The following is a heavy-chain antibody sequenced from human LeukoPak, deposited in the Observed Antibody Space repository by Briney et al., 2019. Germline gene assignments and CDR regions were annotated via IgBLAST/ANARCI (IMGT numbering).Heavy chain of an antibody. J-gene: IGHJ4*02. V-gene: IGHV4-34*01. D-gene: IGHD1-26*01. CDR1: GGSFSGYY. CDR2: INHSGST. Sequence: SETLSLTCAVYGGSFSGYYWSWIRQPPGKGLEWIGEINHSGSTNYNPSLKSRVTISVDTSKNQFSLKLSSVTAADTAVYYCATPGGSYYEGYWGQGTLVTVSS. CDR3: ATPGGSYYEGY.